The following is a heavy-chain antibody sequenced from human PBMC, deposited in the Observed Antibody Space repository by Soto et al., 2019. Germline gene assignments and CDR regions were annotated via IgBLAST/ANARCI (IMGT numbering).Heavy chain of an antibody. D-gene: IGHD5-12*01. J-gene: IGHJ4*02. V-gene: IGHV3-48*02. CDR2: ISSANFTT. Sequence: EVQLVESGGGLVQTRGSLRLSCAASGFTFSDYSMNWVRQAPGKGLEWLSYISSANFTTYYADSVKGRFTISRDNAKNLLFLQMNSLRDEDTAVYYWARDVLSGYSNFDYWGQGTLVTVSS. CDR3: ARDVLSGYSNFDY. CDR1: GFTFSDYS.